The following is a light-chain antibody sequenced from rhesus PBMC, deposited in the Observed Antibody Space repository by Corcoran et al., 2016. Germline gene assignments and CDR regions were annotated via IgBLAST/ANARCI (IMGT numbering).Light chain of an antibody. CDR1: QGISSF. CDR3: QQYDDLPLT. J-gene: IGKJ4*01. V-gene: IGKV1-38*01. Sequence: DIQLTQSPSSLSASVGERVTITCRASQGISSFLAWYQQKSGKAPKLLIYDAYNLQSGVTSRFSGSGSGTEFTLTISSLQPEDVSTYYCQQYDDLPLTFGGGTKVEIK. CDR2: DAY.